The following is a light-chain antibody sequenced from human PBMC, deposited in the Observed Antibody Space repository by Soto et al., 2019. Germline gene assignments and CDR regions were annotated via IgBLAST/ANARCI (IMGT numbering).Light chain of an antibody. J-gene: IGKJ2*01. V-gene: IGKV2-30*02. CDR3: MQYTHWPHS. Sequence: EVVLTQSPVSLPVSLGRPASISCRSSQSLVHSTGNTLLSWFVQRPGQPPRRPVYKVSNRASGVPDRFSGSGSGNDFTLQIARVEAEDVGVYYCMQYTHWPHSFGQGTKLESK. CDR1: QSLVHSTGNTL. CDR2: KVS.